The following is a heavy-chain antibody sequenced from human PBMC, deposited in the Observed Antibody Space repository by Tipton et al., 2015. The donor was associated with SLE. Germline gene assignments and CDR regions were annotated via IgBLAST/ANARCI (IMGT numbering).Heavy chain of an antibody. J-gene: IGHJ3*02. CDR1: GFTFDDYA. Sequence: SLRLSCAASGFTFDDYAMHWVRQVPGKGLEWVSGISWNSGSIGYADSVKGRFTISRDNAKNSLFLQMNSLRPEDTGLYYCAKDNGPYGDYGGGAFDIWGHGTVVTVSS. D-gene: IGHD4-17*01. CDR2: ISWNSGSI. V-gene: IGHV3-9*01. CDR3: AKDNGPYGDYGGGAFDI.